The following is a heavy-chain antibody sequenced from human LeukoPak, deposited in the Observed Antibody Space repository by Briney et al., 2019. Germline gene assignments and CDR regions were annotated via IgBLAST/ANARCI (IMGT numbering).Heavy chain of an antibody. J-gene: IGHJ4*02. V-gene: IGHV4-59*01. CDR2: IYYSGST. Sequence: ASETLSLTCTVSGGSISSYYWSWIRQPPGKGLEWVGYIYYSGSTNYNPSLKSRVTISVDTSKNQFSLKLSSVTAADTAVYYCARVQGCSSTSCNPPFDYWGQGTLVTVCS. CDR1: GGSISSYY. D-gene: IGHD2-2*01. CDR3: ARVQGCSSTSCNPPFDY.